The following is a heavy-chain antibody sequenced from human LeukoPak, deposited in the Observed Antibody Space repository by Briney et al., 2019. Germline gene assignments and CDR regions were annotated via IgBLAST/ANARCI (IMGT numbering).Heavy chain of an antibody. J-gene: IGHJ4*02. Sequence: SETLSLTCAVYGGSFSGYYWSWIRQPPGKGLEWIGEINHSGSTNHNPSLKSRVTISVDTSKNQFSLKLSSVTAADTAVYYCARAHTAMALPFDYWGQGTLVTVSS. CDR1: GGSFSGYY. D-gene: IGHD5-18*01. V-gene: IGHV4-34*01. CDR3: ARAHTAMALPFDY. CDR2: INHSGST.